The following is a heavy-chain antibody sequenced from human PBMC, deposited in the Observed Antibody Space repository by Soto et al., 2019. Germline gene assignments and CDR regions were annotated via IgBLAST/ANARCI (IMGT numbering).Heavy chain of an antibody. J-gene: IGHJ6*02. CDR3: ARSQGSSTSLEIYYYYYYGMDV. CDR2: IIPIPGTA. D-gene: IGHD2-2*01. Sequence: QVQLVQSGAEVKKPGSSVKIFCKASGGTFGSYAISWVRQAPGQGLEWMGGIIPIPGTANYAQKFQGSVTIAADESTSIAYMELSSLRSEDTGVYYCARSQGSSTSLEIYYYYYYGMDVWGQGTTVTVSS. CDR1: GGTFGSYA. V-gene: IGHV1-69*01.